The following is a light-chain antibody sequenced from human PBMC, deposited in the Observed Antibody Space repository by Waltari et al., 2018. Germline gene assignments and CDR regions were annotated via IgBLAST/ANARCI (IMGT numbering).Light chain of an antibody. CDR2: KAS. CDR3: QQYNSYLLT. Sequence: DIQMTQSPSTLSASVGDRVTITCRASQSISTWLAWYQQKPGKAPKLLIYKASTLETGVPSRFSGSGSGTEFTLTISGLQPDDFATYFCQQYNSYLLTFGGGTKVEIQ. CDR1: QSISTW. V-gene: IGKV1-5*03. J-gene: IGKJ4*01.